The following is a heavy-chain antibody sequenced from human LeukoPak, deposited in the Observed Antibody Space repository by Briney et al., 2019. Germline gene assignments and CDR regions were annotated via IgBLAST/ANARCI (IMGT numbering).Heavy chain of an antibody. J-gene: IGHJ6*02. CDR2: ISYDGSNK. Sequence: GGSLRLSCAASGLTFSSYGMHWVRQAPGKGLEWVAVISYDGSNKYYADSVKGRFTISRDNSKNTLYLQMNSLRAEDTAVYYCAKIDTAMVIYYYYGMDVWGQGTTVTVSS. CDR1: GLTFSSYG. D-gene: IGHD5-18*01. V-gene: IGHV3-30*18. CDR3: AKIDTAMVIYYYYGMDV.